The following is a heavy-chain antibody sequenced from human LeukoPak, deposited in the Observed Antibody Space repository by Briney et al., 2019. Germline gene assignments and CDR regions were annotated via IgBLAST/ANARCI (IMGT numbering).Heavy chain of an antibody. CDR3: ASGYSSSWLLDY. D-gene: IGHD6-13*01. CDR2: IYYSGST. J-gene: IGHJ4*02. V-gene: IGHV4-59*01. CDR1: GGSISSYY. Sequence: SEALSLTCTVSGGSISSYYWSWIRQPPGKGLEWIGYIYYSGSTNYNPSLKSRVTISVDTSKNQFSLKLSSVTAADTAVYYCASGYSSSWLLDYWGQGTLVTVSS.